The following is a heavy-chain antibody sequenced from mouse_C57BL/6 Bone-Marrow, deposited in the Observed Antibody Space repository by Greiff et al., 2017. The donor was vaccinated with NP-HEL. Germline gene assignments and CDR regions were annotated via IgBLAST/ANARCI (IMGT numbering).Heavy chain of an antibody. D-gene: IGHD2-3*01. CDR2: IDPETGGT. J-gene: IGHJ4*01. CDR1: GYTFTDYE. Sequence: VQLQQPGAELVRPGASVTLSCKASGYTFTDYEMHWVKQTPVHGLEWIGAIDPETGGTAYNQKFKGKAILTADKSSSTAYMELRSLTSEYSAVYYCTREGWLPLYYAMDYWGQGTSVTVSS. CDR3: TREGWLPLYYAMDY. V-gene: IGHV1-15*01.